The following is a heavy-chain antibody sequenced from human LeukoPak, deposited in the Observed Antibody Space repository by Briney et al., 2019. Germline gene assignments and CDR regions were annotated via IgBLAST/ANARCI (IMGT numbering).Heavy chain of an antibody. CDR3: ARDLNSGYDDDAFDI. V-gene: IGHV3-30*04. Sequence: GRSLRLSCAASGSTLSSYAMHWVRQAPGKGLEWVAVISYDGSNKYYADSVKGRFTISRDNSKNTLYLQMNSLRAEDTAVYYCARDLNSGYDDDAFDIWGQGTMVTVSS. CDR1: GSTLSSYA. D-gene: IGHD5-12*01. J-gene: IGHJ3*02. CDR2: ISYDGSNK.